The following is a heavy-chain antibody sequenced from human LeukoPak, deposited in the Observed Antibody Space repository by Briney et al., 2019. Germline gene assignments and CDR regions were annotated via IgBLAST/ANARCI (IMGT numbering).Heavy chain of an antibody. CDR1: GYTFTSYG. CDR2: ISAYNGNT. V-gene: IGHV1-18*01. CDR3: ARGSALEWLHQFDY. J-gene: IGHJ4*02. D-gene: IGHD3-3*01. Sequence: ASVKVSCKASGYTFTSYGISWVRQAPGQGLEWMGWISAYNGNTNYARKLQGRVTMTTDTSTSTAYMELRSLRSDDTAVYYCARGSALEWLHQFDYWGQGTLVTVSS.